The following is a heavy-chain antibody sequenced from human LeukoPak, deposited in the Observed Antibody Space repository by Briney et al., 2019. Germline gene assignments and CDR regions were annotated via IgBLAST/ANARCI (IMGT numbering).Heavy chain of an antibody. J-gene: IGHJ4*02. V-gene: IGHV1-69*05. CDR1: GGTFSSYA. CDR3: ASGGSGSYYNEPVDY. D-gene: IGHD3-10*01. Sequence: SVKVSCKASGGTFSSYAISWVRQAPGQGLEWMGRIIPIFGTANYAQKFQGRVTITTDESTSTAYMALSSLRSEDTAVYYCASGGSGSYYNEPVDYWGQGTLVTVSS. CDR2: IIPIFGTA.